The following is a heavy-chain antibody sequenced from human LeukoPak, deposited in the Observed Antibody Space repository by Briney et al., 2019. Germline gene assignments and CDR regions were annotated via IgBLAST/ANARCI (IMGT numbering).Heavy chain of an antibody. V-gene: IGHV3-9*01. CDR2: ISWNSGHI. D-gene: IGHD5-18*01. Sequence: GGSLRLSCAASGFPFDDYAMHWVRQAPGKGLEWVSVISWNSGHIVYADSVKGRFTMSRDNAKNSLYLQMNSLRAEDTALYHCVRDYQPGYTYGYFYYWGRGTLGSVSS. CDR3: VRDYQPGYTYGYFYY. CDR1: GFPFDDYA. J-gene: IGHJ4*02.